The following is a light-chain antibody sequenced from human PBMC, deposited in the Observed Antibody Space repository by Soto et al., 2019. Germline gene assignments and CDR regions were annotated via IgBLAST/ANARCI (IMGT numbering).Light chain of an antibody. J-gene: IGKJ1*01. CDR2: DAS. V-gene: IGKV1-5*01. CDR1: QTISSW. Sequence: IPVNQSPSALSGSLGDRVIITCRASQTISSWLAWYQQKPGKAPKLLIYDASSLESGVPSRFSGSGSGTEFTLTISSLQPDDFATYYCQQYNSYPWTFGQGTKVDIK. CDR3: QQYNSYPWT.